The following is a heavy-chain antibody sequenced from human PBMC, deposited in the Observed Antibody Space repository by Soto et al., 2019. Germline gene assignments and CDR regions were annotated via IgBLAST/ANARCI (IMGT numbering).Heavy chain of an antibody. CDR3: ALELGGGVFDI. CDR2: LSYTGRT. D-gene: IGHD2-8*02. Sequence: QVLLQESGPQLVKPSQPLSLTCTVSGGPVRDAYSYWTWIRQPPGKGLEWMGYLSYTGRTYYNPSRRNRAAISVDESSNHFSLRLSPVIAADSSSYSCALELGGGVFDILGRVTLVTVSS. CDR1: GGPVRDAYSY. J-gene: IGHJ3*02. V-gene: IGHV4-30-4*01.